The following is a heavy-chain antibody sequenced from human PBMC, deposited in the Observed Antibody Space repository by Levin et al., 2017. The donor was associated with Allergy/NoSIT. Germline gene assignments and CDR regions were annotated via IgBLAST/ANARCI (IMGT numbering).Heavy chain of an antibody. Sequence: PGGSLRLSCAASGFTFSSYWMSWVRQAPGKGLEWVANIKQDGSEKYYVDSVKGRFTISRDNAKNSLYLQMNSLRAEDTAVYYCAREESSVGQLVPGRYFDYWGQGTLVTVSS. D-gene: IGHD6-6*01. V-gene: IGHV3-7*01. J-gene: IGHJ4*02. CDR2: IKQDGSEK. CDR3: AREESSVGQLVPGRYFDY. CDR1: GFTFSSYW.